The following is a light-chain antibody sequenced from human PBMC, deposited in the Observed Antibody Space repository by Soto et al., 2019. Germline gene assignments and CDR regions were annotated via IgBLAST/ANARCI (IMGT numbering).Light chain of an antibody. Sequence: QSELTQPPSVSGAPGQRVTISCTGSSSNIGAGHDVHWYQQLPGTAPKLLIYGNGNRPSGVPDRFSGSKSGTSASLAITGLQAEDEADYYCQSYDSSLSGSEVFGTGTKVTVL. CDR1: SSNIGAGHD. CDR3: QSYDSSLSGSEV. CDR2: GNG. J-gene: IGLJ1*01. V-gene: IGLV1-40*01.